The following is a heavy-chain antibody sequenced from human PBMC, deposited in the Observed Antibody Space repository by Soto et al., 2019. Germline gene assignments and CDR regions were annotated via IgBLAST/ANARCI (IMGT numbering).Heavy chain of an antibody. CDR3: ARAAGYSSSWYNWFDP. V-gene: IGHV1-69*13. Sequence: ASVKVSCKASGGTFSSYAISWVRQAPGQGLEWMGGIIPIFGTANYAQKFQGRVTITADESTSTAYMELSSLRSEDTAVYYCARAAGYSSSWYNWFDPWGQGTLVTVS. CDR2: IIPIFGTA. CDR1: GGTFSSYA. D-gene: IGHD6-13*01. J-gene: IGHJ5*02.